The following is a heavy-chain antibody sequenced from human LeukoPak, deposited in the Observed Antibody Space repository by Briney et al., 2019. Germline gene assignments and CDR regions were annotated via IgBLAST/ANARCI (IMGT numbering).Heavy chain of an antibody. CDR3: ASSDGQPPRFDSSYDVFDY. J-gene: IGHJ4*02. CDR2: IYHSGRT. V-gene: IGHV4-4*02. D-gene: IGHD5-12*01. CDR1: GGSISSGNW. Sequence: SETLSLTCAVSGGSISSGNWWSWVRQPPGKGLEWIGEIYHSGRTNYNPSLKSRVTISLDKSKNQFSLNLSSVPAADTALYFCASSDGQPPRFDSSYDVFDYWGQGTLVTVSS.